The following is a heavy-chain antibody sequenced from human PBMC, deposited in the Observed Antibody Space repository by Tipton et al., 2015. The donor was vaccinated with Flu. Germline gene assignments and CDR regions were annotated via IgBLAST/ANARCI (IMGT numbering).Heavy chain of an antibody. CDR1: GDSISSDFY. J-gene: IGHJ5*02. CDR3: ARRDYSNYVSDPKSWFDP. Sequence: TLSLTCAVSGDSISSDFYWAWIRQFPGKGLEWIGTVSRTGGTIYTPSLKSRVTISVDTSKNQFSLNMRSVTAADVAAYYCARRDYSNYVSDPKSWFDPWGQGTLVAVSS. V-gene: IGHV4-38-2*01. D-gene: IGHD4-11*01. CDR2: VSRTGGT.